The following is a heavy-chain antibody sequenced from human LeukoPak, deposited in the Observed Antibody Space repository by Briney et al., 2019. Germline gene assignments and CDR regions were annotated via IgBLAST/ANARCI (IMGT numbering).Heavy chain of an antibody. V-gene: IGHV1-2*02. J-gene: IGHJ4*02. D-gene: IGHD2-2*01. CDR3: ARDLGIYCPSISCPSDF. Sequence: ASVKVSCKASGYTFTDCFMHWVRQAPGQGLEWMGWINPTSGATNYAQKFQGRVTMTRDTSISTANMELSRLRSDDTAVYYCARDLGIYCPSISCPSDFWGQGTLVTVSS. CDR2: INPTSGAT. CDR1: GYTFTDCF.